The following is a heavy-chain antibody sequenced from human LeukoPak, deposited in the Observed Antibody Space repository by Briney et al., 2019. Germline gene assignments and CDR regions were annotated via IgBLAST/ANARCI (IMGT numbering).Heavy chain of an antibody. D-gene: IGHD3-10*01. CDR1: GGTFSSYA. CDR2: IIPILGIA. J-gene: IGHJ6*02. V-gene: IGHV1-69*04. CDR3: ARDNTTHGLLWFGEQPLFYGMDV. Sequence: ASVKVSCKASGGTFSSYAISWVRQAPGQGLEWMGRIIPILGIANYAQKFQGRVMITADKSTSTAYMELSSLRSEDTAVYYCARDNTTHGLLWFGEQPLFYGMDVWGQGTTVTVSS.